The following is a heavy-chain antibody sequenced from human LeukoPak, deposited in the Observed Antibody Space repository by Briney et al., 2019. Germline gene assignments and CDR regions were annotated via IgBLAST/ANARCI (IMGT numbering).Heavy chain of an antibody. CDR3: AREDYDILTGYYKGFDY. Sequence: ASVKVSCKASGGTFSSYAISWVRQAPGQGLEWMGRIIRIFGTANYAQKFQGRVTITTDESTSTAYMELSSLRSEDTAVYYCAREDYDILTGYYKGFDYWGQGTLVTVSS. CDR1: GGTFSSYA. D-gene: IGHD3-9*01. V-gene: IGHV1-69*05. CDR2: IIRIFGTA. J-gene: IGHJ4*02.